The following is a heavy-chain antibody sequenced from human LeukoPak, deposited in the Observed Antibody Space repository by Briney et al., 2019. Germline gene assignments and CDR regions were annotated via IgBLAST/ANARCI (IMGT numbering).Heavy chain of an antibody. CDR1: GFLFDDSL. D-gene: IGHD3-16*01. J-gene: IGHJ4*02. V-gene: IGHV3-43*01. CDR3: ARDIRGNYFDS. Sequence: PGGSLTLPCVPSGFLFDDSLMHWPRHAPGKALEWMSLISRDGSTPYYADAVKGSFTISRDNSKNSLFLQMNSLTPEDTAVDYCARDIRGNYFDSWGQGTLVTVSS. CDR2: ISRDGSTP.